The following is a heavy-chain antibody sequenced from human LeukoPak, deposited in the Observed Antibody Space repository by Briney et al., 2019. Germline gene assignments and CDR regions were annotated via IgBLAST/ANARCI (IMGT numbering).Heavy chain of an antibody. CDR1: GFTVSSNY. Sequence: PGGSLRLSCAASGFTVSSNYMSWVRQAPGKGLEWVSVIYSGGSTYYADSVKGRFTISRDNSKNTLYLQMNSLRAEDTAVYYCARVRRGSTYYFDYWGQGTLVTVSS. CDR2: IYSGGST. CDR3: ARVRRGSTYYFDY. J-gene: IGHJ4*02. V-gene: IGHV3-53*01. D-gene: IGHD1-26*01.